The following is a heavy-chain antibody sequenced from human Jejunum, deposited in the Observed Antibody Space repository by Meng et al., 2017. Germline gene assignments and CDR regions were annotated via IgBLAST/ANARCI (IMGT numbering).Heavy chain of an antibody. CDR2: IRNKANSYTT. CDR3: ARDLIASGAFFDY. Sequence: LSLTCTVSGVSINSNYYYWGWVRQAPGKGLEWVGRIRNKANSYTTEYAASVRGRFTISRDDSKNSLYLQMNSLKTEDTAVYYCARDLIASGAFFDYWGQGTLVTVSS. V-gene: IGHV3-72*01. D-gene: IGHD2-21*01. CDR1: GVSINSNYYY. J-gene: IGHJ4*01.